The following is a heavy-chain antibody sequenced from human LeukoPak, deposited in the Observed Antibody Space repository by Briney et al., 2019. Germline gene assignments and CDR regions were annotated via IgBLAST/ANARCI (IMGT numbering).Heavy chain of an antibody. D-gene: IGHD3-10*01. CDR3: ARELLFDYYDMDV. V-gene: IGHV4-34*01. Sequence: SETLSLTCAVYGGSFSGYYWSWIRQPPGKGLEWIGEINHSGSTNYNPSLKSRVTISVDTSKNQFSLKLSSVTAADTAVYYCARELLFDYYDMDVWGQGTTVIVSS. CDR2: INHSGST. J-gene: IGHJ6*02. CDR1: GGSFSGYY.